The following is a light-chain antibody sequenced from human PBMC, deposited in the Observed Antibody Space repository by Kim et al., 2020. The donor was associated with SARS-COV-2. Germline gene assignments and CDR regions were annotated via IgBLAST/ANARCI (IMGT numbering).Light chain of an antibody. CDR1: QSVSSN. CDR2: GAS. Sequence: EIVMTQSPATLSVSPGERATLSCRASQSVSSNLAWYQQKPGQAPRLLIYGASTRATGIPARFSGSGSGTEFTLTISSLQSEDFAVYYCQQYNNWPSWTFGQGTKVVIK. J-gene: IGKJ1*01. CDR3: QQYNNWPSWT. V-gene: IGKV3D-15*01.